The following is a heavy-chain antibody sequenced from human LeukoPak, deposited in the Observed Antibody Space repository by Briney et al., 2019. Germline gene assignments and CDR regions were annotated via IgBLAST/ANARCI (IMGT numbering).Heavy chain of an antibody. CDR3: ARGEDTAMLDY. V-gene: IGHV3-53*04. D-gene: IGHD5-18*01. CDR2: IYSGGRT. J-gene: IGHJ4*02. Sequence: GGSLRLSCAASGFTVSSNYMSWVRQAPGKGLEWVSVIYSGGRTYHTDSVKGRFTISRHNSNNTLYLQMNSLRPEDTAMYYCARGEDTAMLDYWGQGTLVTVSS. CDR1: GFTVSSNY.